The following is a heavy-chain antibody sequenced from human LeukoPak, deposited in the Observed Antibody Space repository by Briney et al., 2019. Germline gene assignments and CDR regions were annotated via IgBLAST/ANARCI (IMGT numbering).Heavy chain of an antibody. CDR2: ISYDGSNK. CDR1: GFTFSSYA. J-gene: IGHJ3*02. V-gene: IGHV3-30-3*01. CDR3: ARDHRSRAFDI. Sequence: GGSLRLSCAASGFTFSSYAMHWVRQAPGKGLEWVAVISYDGSNKYYADSVKGRFTISRDNSKNMLYLQMNSLRAEDTAVYYCARDHRSRAFDIWGQGTMVTVSS.